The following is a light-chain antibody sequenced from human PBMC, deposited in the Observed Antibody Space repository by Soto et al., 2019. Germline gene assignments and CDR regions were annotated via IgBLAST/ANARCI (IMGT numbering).Light chain of an antibody. J-gene: IGKJ4*01. Sequence: ETVMTQSPATLSVSPGERGTLSCRASESVTNYLAWYQQKPGQAPRLLVYDVSNRATGIPARFSGGGSGTDFTLTISNLEPEDFAVYYCQHRSNWPLTFGGGTKVDIK. CDR2: DVS. V-gene: IGKV3-11*01. CDR3: QHRSNWPLT. CDR1: ESVTNY.